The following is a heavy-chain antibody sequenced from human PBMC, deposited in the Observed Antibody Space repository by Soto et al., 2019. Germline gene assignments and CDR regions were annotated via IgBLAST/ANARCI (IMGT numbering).Heavy chain of an antibody. CDR2: INSDGSST. CDR3: ARAKQLVYYYGMDV. CDR1: GFTFSSYW. Sequence: GSLRLSCAASGFTFSSYWMHWVRQAPGKGLVWVSRINSDGSSTSYADSVKGRFTISRDNAKNTLYLQMNSLRAEDTAVYYCARAKQLVYYYGMDVWGQGTTVTVSS. D-gene: IGHD6-6*01. J-gene: IGHJ6*02. V-gene: IGHV3-74*01.